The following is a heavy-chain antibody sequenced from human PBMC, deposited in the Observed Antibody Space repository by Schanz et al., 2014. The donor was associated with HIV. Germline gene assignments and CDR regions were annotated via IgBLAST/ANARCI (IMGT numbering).Heavy chain of an antibody. V-gene: IGHV3-23*01. J-gene: IGHJ2*01. D-gene: IGHD4-17*01. CDR1: GFTFSSYA. CDR2: ISGSGDST. Sequence: EEQLLESGGGLGQPGGSLRLSCVGSGFTFSSYAMNWVRQPPGKGLEWVSAISGSGDSTYYADSVKGRFTISRDSSRNTLYLQMNTLRAEDTAVYYCAKGYGDYYWYFDLWGRGTLVTVSS. CDR3: AKGYGDYYWYFDL.